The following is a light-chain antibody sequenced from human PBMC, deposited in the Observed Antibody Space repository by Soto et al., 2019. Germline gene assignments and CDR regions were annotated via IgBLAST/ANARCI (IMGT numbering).Light chain of an antibody. CDR2: WAS. CDR3: QQYYSAPIT. J-gene: IGKJ5*01. V-gene: IGKV4-1*01. Sequence: SQSPSSLSAALCDSVTITCQASDDIINSLNWYQQKPGQPPKLLIYWASTRESGVPDRISGSGSGTDFTLTISSLQAEDVAVYYCQQYYSAPITFGQGTRLEIK. CDR1: DDIINS.